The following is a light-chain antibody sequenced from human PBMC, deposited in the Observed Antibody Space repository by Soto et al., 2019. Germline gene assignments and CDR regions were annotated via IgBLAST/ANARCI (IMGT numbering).Light chain of an antibody. CDR2: AAS. V-gene: IGKV1-39*01. J-gene: IGKJ4*01. CDR1: QSITTY. CDR3: QQYYSYPLT. Sequence: QMTQSPSSLSASVGDRVTITCRAGQSITTYLNWYQQKPGKAPKLLIYAASTLQSGVPSRFSGSGSGTDFTLTISCLQSEDFATYYCQQYYSYPLTFGGGTKVDIK.